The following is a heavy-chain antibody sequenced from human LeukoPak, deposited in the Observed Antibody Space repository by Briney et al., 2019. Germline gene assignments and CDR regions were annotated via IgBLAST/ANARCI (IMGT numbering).Heavy chain of an antibody. CDR1: GFTFSSYG. CDR3: ARWRPIDAFDI. J-gene: IGHJ3*02. V-gene: IGHV3-33*01. Sequence: PGRSLRLSCAASGFTFSSYGMQWVRQAPGKGLEWVAAIWYDGSEKYYADSVKGRFTISRDNSKNTLYLQMNSLRAEDTAVYYCARWRPIDAFDIWGQGTMVIVSS. D-gene: IGHD3-3*01. CDR2: IWYDGSEK.